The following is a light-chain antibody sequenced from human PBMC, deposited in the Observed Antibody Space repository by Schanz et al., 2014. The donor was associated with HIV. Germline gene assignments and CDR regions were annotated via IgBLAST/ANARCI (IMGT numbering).Light chain of an antibody. V-gene: IGLV2-14*03. CDR3: SSYSSEGSPYV. CDR2: DVS. J-gene: IGLJ1*01. Sequence: QSALTQPASVSGSPGQSITISCTGTNSDVGNYNFVSWYQQHPGKAPKLMIYDVSNRPAGVPDRFSASKSGNTASLTISGLQAEDEADYYCSSYSSEGSPYVIGTGTKLTVL. CDR1: NSDVGNYNF.